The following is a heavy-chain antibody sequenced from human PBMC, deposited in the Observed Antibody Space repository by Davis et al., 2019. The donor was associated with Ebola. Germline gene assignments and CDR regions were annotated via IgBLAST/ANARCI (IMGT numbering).Heavy chain of an antibody. J-gene: IGHJ4*02. Sequence: AASVKVSCKASGYTFTNYGITWVRQAPGQGLGWMGWINPHNGNTNYAQNVQGRVIMTSDTATTTAYMEVGSLRSDDTAVYYCARAQFPTTSDHWGQGTLVTVFS. D-gene: IGHD1-1*01. CDR2: INPHNGNT. V-gene: IGHV1-18*04. CDR3: ARAQFPTTSDH. CDR1: GYTFTNYG.